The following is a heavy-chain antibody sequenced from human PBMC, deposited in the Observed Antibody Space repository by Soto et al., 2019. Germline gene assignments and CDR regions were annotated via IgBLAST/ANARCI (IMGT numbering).Heavy chain of an antibody. V-gene: IGHV4-59*01. CDR2: MYCSGST. CDR1: DGSFSNKY. J-gene: IGHJ4*02. D-gene: IGHD3-10*01. Sequence: SETLSLTCTVWDGSFSNKYCSGIRWSPGKGLAWIGDMYCSGSTNYKPSLKIRVTMNIDKSKNQLKLKLSSVTAADKGVYFGARSFMVPVDFFDYWGQGTLVTVSS. CDR3: ARSFMVPVDFFDY.